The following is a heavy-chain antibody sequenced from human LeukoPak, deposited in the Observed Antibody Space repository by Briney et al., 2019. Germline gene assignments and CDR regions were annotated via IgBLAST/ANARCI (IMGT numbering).Heavy chain of an antibody. CDR1: GFTFSSYG. CDR3: ARDWDIVVVVAATTVGY. V-gene: IGHV3-30*02. D-gene: IGHD2-15*01. Sequence: GGSLRLSCAASGFTFSSYGMHWVRQAPGKGLEWVAFIRYDGSNKYYADSVKGRFTISRDNSKNTLYLQMNSLRAEDTAVYSCARDWDIVVVVAATTVGYWGQGTLVTVSS. J-gene: IGHJ4*02. CDR2: IRYDGSNK.